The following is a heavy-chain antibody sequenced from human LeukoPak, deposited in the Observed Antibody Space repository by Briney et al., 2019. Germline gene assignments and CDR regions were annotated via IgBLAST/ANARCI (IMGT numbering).Heavy chain of an antibody. CDR2: INHSGST. J-gene: IGHJ4*02. V-gene: IGHV4-34*01. Sequence: SETLSLTCAVYGGSFSGYYWSWIRQPPGKGLEWIGEINHSGSTNYNPSLKSRVTISVDTSKNQFSLKLSSVTAADTAVYYCASSGGGYSYGYENYFDYWGQGTLVTVSS. D-gene: IGHD5-18*01. CDR1: GGSFSGYY. CDR3: ASSGGGYSYGYENYFDY.